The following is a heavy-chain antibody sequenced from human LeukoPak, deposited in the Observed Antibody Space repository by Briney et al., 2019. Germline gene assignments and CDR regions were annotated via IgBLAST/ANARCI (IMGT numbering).Heavy chain of an antibody. CDR3: ATLYYDILTGHTHTGRDY. V-gene: IGHV4-39*01. J-gene: IGHJ4*02. CDR2: IYYSGST. CDR1: GGSISSSSYY. D-gene: IGHD3-9*01. Sequence: SETLSLTCSVSGGSISSSSYYWGWIRQPPGKGLEWIGSIYYSGSTYYNPSLKSRVTISVDTSKNQFSLKLSSVTAADTAVYYCATLYYDILTGHTHTGRDYWGQGTLVTVSS.